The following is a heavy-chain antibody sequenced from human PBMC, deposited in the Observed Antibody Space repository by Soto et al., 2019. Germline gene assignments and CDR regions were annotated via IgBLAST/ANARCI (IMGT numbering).Heavy chain of an antibody. CDR2: ISYSGST. D-gene: IGHD2-8*02. CDR1: GGSFIDYY. V-gene: IGHV4-59*01. J-gene: IGHJ4*02. Sequence: LETLSLTYAVYGGSFIDYYWSWIRQPPGKGLEWIGYISYSGSTNHNPSLKSRVTISVDTSKNQFSLKLSSVTAADTAVYYCARGGCTGGTCHWGYFDYWGQGTLVTVSS. CDR3: ARGGCTGGTCHWGYFDY.